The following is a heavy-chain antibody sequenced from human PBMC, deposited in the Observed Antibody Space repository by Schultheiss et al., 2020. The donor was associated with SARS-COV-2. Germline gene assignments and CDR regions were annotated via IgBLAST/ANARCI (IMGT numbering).Heavy chain of an antibody. CDR1: GGSISSFY. D-gene: IGHD3-10*01. CDR2: IYTSGST. V-gene: IGHV4-4*07. CDR3: ARDFGMVRENWFDP. J-gene: IGHJ5*02. Sequence: SQTLSLTCTVSGGSISSFYWSWIRQPAGKGLDWIGRIYTSGSTNYNPSLKSRVTMSVDTSKNQFSLKLSSVTAADTAVYYCARDFGMVRENWFDPWGQGILVTVSS.